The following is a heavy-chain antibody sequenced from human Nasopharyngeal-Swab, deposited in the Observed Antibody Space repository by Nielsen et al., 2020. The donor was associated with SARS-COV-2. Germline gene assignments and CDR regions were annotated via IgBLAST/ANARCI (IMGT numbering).Heavy chain of an antibody. J-gene: IGHJ3*02. D-gene: IGHD3-16*01. CDR2: IYYSGST. V-gene: IGHV4-31*03. CDR1: GGSISSSSYY. Sequence: SETLSLTCTVSGGSISSSSYYWSWIRQHPGKGLEWIGYIYYSGSTYYNPSLKSRVTISVDTSKNQFSLKLSSVTAADTAVYYCARGRWGMSIEISAFDIWGQGTMVTVSS. CDR3: ARGRWGMSIEISAFDI.